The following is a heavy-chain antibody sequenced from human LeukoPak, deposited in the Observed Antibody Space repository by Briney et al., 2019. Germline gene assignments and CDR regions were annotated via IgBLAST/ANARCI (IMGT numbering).Heavy chain of an antibody. CDR2: IYYSGST. Sequence: SETLSLTCTVSGGSISSHYWSWIRQPPGKGLEWIGYIYYSGSTNYNPSLKSRVTISVDTSKNQFSLKLSSVTAADTAVYYCARAGISSSHYYYYYMDVWGKGTTVTVSS. V-gene: IGHV4-59*11. CDR1: GGSISSHY. D-gene: IGHD6-6*01. CDR3: ARAGISSSHYYYYYMDV. J-gene: IGHJ6*03.